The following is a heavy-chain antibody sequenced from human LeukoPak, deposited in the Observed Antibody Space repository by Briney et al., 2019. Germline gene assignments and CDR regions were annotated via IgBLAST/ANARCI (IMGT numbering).Heavy chain of an antibody. D-gene: IGHD2-15*01. CDR3: AKDSFKVYCSGGSCYYFDY. Sequence: GGSLRLSCAASGLTFSSYAMSWVRQAPGKGLEWVSAISGSGGSTYYAGSVKGRFTISRDNSKNTLYLQMNSLRAEDTAVYYCAKDSFKVYCSGGSCYYFDYWGQGTLVTVSS. V-gene: IGHV3-23*01. J-gene: IGHJ4*02. CDR2: ISGSGGST. CDR1: GLTFSSYA.